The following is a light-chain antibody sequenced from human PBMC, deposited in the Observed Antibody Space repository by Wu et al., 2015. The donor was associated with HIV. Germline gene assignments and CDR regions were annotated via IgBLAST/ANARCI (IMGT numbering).Light chain of an antibody. CDR1: QNINTW. Sequence: QMTQSPSALSASVGDRVTITCRASQNINTWLAWYKQKPGKAPDLLIYKAFSLEIGVPSRFSGSGSGTEFTLTVSSLQPDDFATYYCQQYNSYPYSFGQGTKLEIK. V-gene: IGKV1-5*03. CDR2: KAF. CDR3: QQYNSYPYS. J-gene: IGKJ2*03.